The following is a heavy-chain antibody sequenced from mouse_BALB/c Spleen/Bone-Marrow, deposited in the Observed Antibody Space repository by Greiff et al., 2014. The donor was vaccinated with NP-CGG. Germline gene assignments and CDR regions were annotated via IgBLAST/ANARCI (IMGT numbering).Heavy chain of an antibody. J-gene: IGHJ2*01. CDR3: ARYDYGVYFDH. D-gene: IGHD2-4*01. CDR1: GFNIKDTY. Sequence: VQLLQPGAEVVKPGASVKLSCTASGFNIKDTYMHWVKQRPEQGLEWIGRIDPANGNTKYDPKFQGKTTITADTSSNTAYLQLSSLTSEDTAVYYCARYDYGVYFDHWGQGTTLTVSS. V-gene: IGHV14-3*02. CDR2: IDPANGNT.